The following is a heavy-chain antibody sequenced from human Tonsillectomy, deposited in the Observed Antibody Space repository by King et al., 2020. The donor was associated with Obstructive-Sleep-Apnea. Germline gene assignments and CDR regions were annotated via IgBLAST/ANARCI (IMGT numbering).Heavy chain of an antibody. CDR2: ISSSSNAI. CDR1: GFTFSSYS. CDR3: ARDLLHTRGFDY. V-gene: IGHV3-48*04. J-gene: IGHJ4*02. D-gene: IGHD2-2*01. Sequence: DVQLVESGGGLVQPGGSLRLSCAASGFTFSSYSMNWVRQAPGKGLEWVSYISSSSNAIYYADSVKGRFTISRDNAKNSLYLHMNSLRAEDTAVYYCARDLLHTRGFDYWGQGTLVTVSS.